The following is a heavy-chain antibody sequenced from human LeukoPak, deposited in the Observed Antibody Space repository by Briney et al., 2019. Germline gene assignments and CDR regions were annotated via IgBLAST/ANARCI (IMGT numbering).Heavy chain of an antibody. Sequence: SETLSLTCTVSGGSISSSSYYWGWIRQPPGKGREWIGSIYYSGSTYYNPSLKSRVTISVDTSKNQFSLKLSSATAADTAVYYCARQLGYCSSTSCYADKVDYWGQGTLVTVSS. J-gene: IGHJ4*02. D-gene: IGHD2-2*01. V-gene: IGHV4-39*01. CDR1: GGSISSSSYY. CDR2: IYYSGST. CDR3: ARQLGYCSSTSCYADKVDY.